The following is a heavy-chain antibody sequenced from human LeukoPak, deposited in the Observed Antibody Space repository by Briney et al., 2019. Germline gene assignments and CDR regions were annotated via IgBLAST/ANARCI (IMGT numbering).Heavy chain of an antibody. D-gene: IGHD3-22*01. Sequence: ASVKVSCKASRYTLTSYGISWVREAPGQGVEWMGWIIAYNGNTNYAQKLQGKVTLPTDTSTRTPSMEQRKLRPGDTAVYYCARDSSWDSSGYGFDYWGQGTLVTVSS. CDR3: ARDSSWDSSGYGFDY. CDR1: RYTLTSYG. J-gene: IGHJ4*02. V-gene: IGHV1-18*01. CDR2: IIAYNGNT.